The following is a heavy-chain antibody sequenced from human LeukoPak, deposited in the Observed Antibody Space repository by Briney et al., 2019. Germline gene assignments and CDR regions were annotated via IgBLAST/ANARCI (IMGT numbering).Heavy chain of an antibody. V-gene: IGHV4-59*12. CDR3: ARGQYYYDSSAYYPFHY. CDR2: IYSSGST. CDR1: GGSIRGYY. D-gene: IGHD3-22*01. J-gene: IGHJ4*02. Sequence: SETLSLTCNVSGGSIRGYYWSWIRQPPGKGLEWIGYIYSSGSTNYNPSLKSRVTMSVDTSKNQFSLELSSVTAADTAVYYCARGQYYYDSSAYYPFHYWGQGTLVTASS.